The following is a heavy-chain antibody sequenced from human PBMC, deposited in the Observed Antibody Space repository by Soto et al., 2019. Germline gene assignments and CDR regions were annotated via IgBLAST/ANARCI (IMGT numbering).Heavy chain of an antibody. Sequence: PGVSLRLSCAASGFTFSSYGMHWVLQAPGKGLEWVAVIWYDGNNKYYAAPVKGRFTMSRDDSRNTLYLQMKSLKTEDTAVYYCTTDYSSWAYYYYYGMDVWAQGTRVTLSS. CDR3: TTDYSSWAYYYYYGMDV. V-gene: IGHV3-33*01. J-gene: IGHJ6*02. CDR2: IWYDGNNK. CDR1: GFTFSSYG. D-gene: IGHD3-22*01.